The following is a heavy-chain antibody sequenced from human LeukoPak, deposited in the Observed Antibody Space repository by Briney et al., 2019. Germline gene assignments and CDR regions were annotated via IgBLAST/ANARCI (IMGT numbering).Heavy chain of an antibody. CDR3: ARDIGTVTTRGGLDY. Sequence: SETLSLTCTVSGGSISSSSYYWGWIRQPPGKGLEWIGYIYYSGSTYYNPSLKSRVTISVDTSKNQFSLKLSSVTAADTAVYYCARDIGTVTTRGGLDYWGQGTLVTVSS. CDR1: GGSISSSSYY. V-gene: IGHV4-31*03. D-gene: IGHD4-17*01. J-gene: IGHJ4*02. CDR2: IYYSGST.